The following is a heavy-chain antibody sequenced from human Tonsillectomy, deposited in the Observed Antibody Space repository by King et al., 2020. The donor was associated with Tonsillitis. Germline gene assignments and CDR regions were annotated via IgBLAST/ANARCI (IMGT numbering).Heavy chain of an antibody. CDR2: ISGSGGST. CDR3: AKAVQANRDWYFDL. J-gene: IGHJ2*01. V-gene: IGHV3-23*04. Sequence: VQLVESGGGLVQPGGSLRLSCAASGFTFSSYAMSWVRQAPGKGLEWGSGISGSGGSTYYVDSVKGRFTISRDNSKNTLYLQMKSLSAEDTAVYYCAKAVQANRDWYFDLWGRGTLVTVSS. CDR1: GFTFSSYA. D-gene: IGHD1-14*01.